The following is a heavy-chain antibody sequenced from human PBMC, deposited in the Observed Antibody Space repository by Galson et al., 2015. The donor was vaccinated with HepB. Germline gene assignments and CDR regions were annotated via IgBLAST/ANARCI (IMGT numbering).Heavy chain of an antibody. Sequence: SLRLSCAASGFTFSRYWMSWVRQAPGKGLEWVANIKQDGSEKHYVDSVKGRLTIFRDNAKNSVYLQINSLRAEDTAVYYCARIGYSSSSFDYWGQGTLVTVSS. CDR2: IKQDGSEK. J-gene: IGHJ4*02. CDR1: GFTFSRYW. CDR3: ARIGYSSSSFDY. V-gene: IGHV3-7*03. D-gene: IGHD6-6*01.